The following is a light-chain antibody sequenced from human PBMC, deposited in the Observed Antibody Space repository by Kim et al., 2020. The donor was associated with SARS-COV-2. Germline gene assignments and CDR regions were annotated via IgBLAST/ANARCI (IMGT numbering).Light chain of an antibody. J-gene: IGLJ2*01. CDR1: KLGDKY. V-gene: IGLV3-1*01. CDR2: QDN. Sequence: SYELTQPPSVSVSPGQTASITCSGDKLGDKYAYWYQQKPGQSPVVVIYQDNKRPSGIPERFSGSNSGNTATLTISGIQAMDEADYYCQAWDSRSYVVFGGGTQLTVL. CDR3: QAWDSRSYVV.